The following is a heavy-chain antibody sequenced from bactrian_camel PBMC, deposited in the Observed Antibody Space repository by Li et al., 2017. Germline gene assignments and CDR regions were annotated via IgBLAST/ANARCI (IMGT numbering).Heavy chain of an antibody. J-gene: IGHJ2*01. CDR1: GRTYFNWC. CDR2: LDYRGRT. Sequence: QLVESGGGSVQTGGSLTLSCAGSGRTYFNWCMGWFRQVEGKDREAVATLDYRGRTAYQDSVKGRFTITKDNAKNILYLQMNNLTPEDSADYYWAADASRRAGGRPGSLFLQRPDYKYQGQGT. V-gene: IGHV3S53*01. D-gene: IGHD2*01.